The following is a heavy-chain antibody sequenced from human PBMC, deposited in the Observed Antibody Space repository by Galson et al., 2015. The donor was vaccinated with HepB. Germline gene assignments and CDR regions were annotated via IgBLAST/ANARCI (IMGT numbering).Heavy chain of an antibody. CDR2: IWYDGSNE. D-gene: IGHD3-9*01. V-gene: IGHV3-33*01. J-gene: IGHJ4*02. Sequence: SLRLSCAASGFTVSHYGMHWVRQAPGKGLEWVAVIWYDGSNENYADSVRGRFTISGDDSKNTLYLQMNSLRVEDTAVYYCAREVRYSSGYYFDSWGQGTLVTVSS. CDR3: AREVRYSSGYYFDS. CDR1: GFTVSHYG.